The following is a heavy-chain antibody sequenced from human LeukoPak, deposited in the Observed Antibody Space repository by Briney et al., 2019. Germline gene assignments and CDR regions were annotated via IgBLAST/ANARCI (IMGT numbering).Heavy chain of an antibody. J-gene: IGHJ3*02. CDR1: GFTVGYNY. Sequence: GGSLRLSCAASGFTVGYNYMTWVRQAPGKGLEWVAAIYNSGSTYYADSVKGRFTISRDNSKNTLYLQMNSLRAEDTAVYYCAKRQEDIVVVPAVFGAFDIWGQGTMVTVSS. CDR2: IYNSGST. D-gene: IGHD2-2*01. V-gene: IGHV3-53*01. CDR3: AKRQEDIVVVPAVFGAFDI.